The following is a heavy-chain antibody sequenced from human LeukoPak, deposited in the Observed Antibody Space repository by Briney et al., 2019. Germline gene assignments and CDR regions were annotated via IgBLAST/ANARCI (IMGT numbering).Heavy chain of an antibody. D-gene: IGHD3-10*01. V-gene: IGHV3-48*04. CDR3: ARARVPGELNY. Sequence: GGSLGLSCAASGFTLSSYSMNWVRQAPGKGLEWVSYISSSSSTIFYEDSVKGRFTISRDNAKNSLYLQMNSLRAEDTAVYYCARARVPGELNYWGQGTLVTVSS. CDR2: ISSSSSTI. J-gene: IGHJ4*02. CDR1: GFTLSSYS.